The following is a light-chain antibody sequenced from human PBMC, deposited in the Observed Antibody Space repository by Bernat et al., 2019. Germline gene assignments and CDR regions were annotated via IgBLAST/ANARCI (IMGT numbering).Light chain of an antibody. Sequence: QSALTQPTSVSGSPGQSVTISCTGTSSDVGAYNYVSWYQQHPGKAPKLMIYDVSKRPSGVSNRFSGSKSGNTASLTISGLQAEAEADYYCSSYTSTSTVVFGGGTKLTVL. V-gene: IGLV2-14*03. CDR1: SSDVGAYNY. CDR2: DVS. J-gene: IGLJ3*02. CDR3: SSYTSTSTVV.